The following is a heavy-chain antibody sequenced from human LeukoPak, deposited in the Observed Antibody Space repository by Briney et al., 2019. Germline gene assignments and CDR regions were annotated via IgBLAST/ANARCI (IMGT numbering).Heavy chain of an antibody. Sequence: GGSLRLSCAASGFTFSSYAMSWVRQAPGKGLEWVSAISGSGGSTYYADSVKGRFTISRDNSKNTLYLQMNSPRAEDTAVYYCAKGSRLVGDIVVVPAAIPFDYWGQGTLITVSS. J-gene: IGHJ4*02. CDR3: AKGSRLVGDIVVVPAAIPFDY. D-gene: IGHD2-2*01. CDR1: GFTFSSYA. CDR2: ISGSGGST. V-gene: IGHV3-23*01.